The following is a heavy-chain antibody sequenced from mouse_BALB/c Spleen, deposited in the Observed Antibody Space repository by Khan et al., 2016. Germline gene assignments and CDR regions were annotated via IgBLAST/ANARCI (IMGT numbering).Heavy chain of an antibody. CDR1: GFTFNTYA. CDR3: VRHGNYGDY. V-gene: IGHV10-1*02. J-gene: IGHJ2*01. CDR2: IRSKSNNYAT. D-gene: IGHD2-1*01. Sequence: EVQLVESVGGLVQPKGSLKLSCAASGFTFNTYAMNWVRQAPGKGLEWVARIRSKSNNYATYYADSVKDRFTISRDDSQSMLYLQMNNLKTEDTAMYYCVRHGNYGDYWGQGTTLTVSS.